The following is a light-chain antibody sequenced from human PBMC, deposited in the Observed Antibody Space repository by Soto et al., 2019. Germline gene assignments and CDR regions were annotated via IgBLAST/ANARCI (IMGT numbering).Light chain of an antibody. Sequence: EIVLTQSPGTLSLSPGERATLSCRASQSVSSSYLAWDQKKPGQAPRLLIYGASSRATGIPDRFSGSGSGTDFTLTISRLEPEDFAVYYCQQYGSSPATFGQGTKLEIK. V-gene: IGKV3-20*01. CDR2: GAS. CDR3: QQYGSSPAT. J-gene: IGKJ2*01. CDR1: QSVSSSY.